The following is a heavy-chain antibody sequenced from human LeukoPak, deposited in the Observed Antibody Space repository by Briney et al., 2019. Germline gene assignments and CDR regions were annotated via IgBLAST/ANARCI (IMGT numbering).Heavy chain of an antibody. CDR3: ARELYSYGYGPTAFDY. CDR1: GFTFSDYY. V-gene: IGHV3-11*01. J-gene: IGHJ4*02. D-gene: IGHD5-18*01. CDR2: ISSSGSTI. Sequence: PGGSLRLSCATSGFTFSDYYMSWIRQAPGKGLEWVSYISSSGSTIYYADSVKGRFTISRDNAKNSLYLQMNSLRAEDTAVYYCARELYSYGYGPTAFDYWGQGTLVTVSS.